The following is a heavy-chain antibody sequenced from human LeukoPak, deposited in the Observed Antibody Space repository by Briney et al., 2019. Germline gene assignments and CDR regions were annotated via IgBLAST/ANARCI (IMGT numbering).Heavy chain of an antibody. J-gene: IGHJ3*02. Sequence: PGGSLRLSCAVSGFSVTNNYMSWVRQAPGKGLVCVSRINGDGSTTTYADSVKGRFTISRDNAKNTLYLQMNSLRAEDSALYYCARIRESLGLGAFDIWGQGTMVTVSS. CDR3: ARIRESLGLGAFDI. CDR1: GFSVTNNY. V-gene: IGHV3-74*03. CDR2: INGDGSTT. D-gene: IGHD7-27*01.